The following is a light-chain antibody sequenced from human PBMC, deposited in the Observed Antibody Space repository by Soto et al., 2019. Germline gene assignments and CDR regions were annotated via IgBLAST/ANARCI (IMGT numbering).Light chain of an antibody. Sequence: QSVLTQPASVSGSPGQSITISCTGTSSDVGGYNYVSWYQQHPGKAPKLIIYEVTNRPSGVSHRFSGSKSGNTASLTISGLQAEDEADYYCSSYASSTTRVVFGGGTKLTVL. CDR3: SSYASSTTRVV. V-gene: IGLV2-14*01. J-gene: IGLJ2*01. CDR1: SSDVGGYNY. CDR2: EVT.